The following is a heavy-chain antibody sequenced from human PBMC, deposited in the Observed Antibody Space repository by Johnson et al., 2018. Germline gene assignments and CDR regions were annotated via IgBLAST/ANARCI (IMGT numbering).Heavy chain of an antibody. CDR1: GFTFSSYG. CDR3: ARDSPGGGWPLDAFDI. J-gene: IGHJ3*02. V-gene: IGHV3-33*05. D-gene: IGHD6-19*01. Sequence: QVQLVESGGGVVQPGRSLRLSCAASGFTFSSYGMHWVRQAPGKGLEWVAVISYDGSNKYYADSVKGRFTISRDNSKNTLYLQMNSLRAEDTAVYYCARDSPGGGWPLDAFDIWGQGTMVTVSS. CDR2: ISYDGSNK.